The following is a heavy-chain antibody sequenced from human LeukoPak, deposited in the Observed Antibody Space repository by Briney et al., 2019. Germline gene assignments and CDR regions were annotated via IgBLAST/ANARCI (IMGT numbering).Heavy chain of an antibody. CDR3: ASDIGVLDAFHF. D-gene: IGHD3-3*01. CDR1: GDSVTSRNYY. CDR2: IDHGDST. J-gene: IGHJ3*01. Sequence: SETLSLTCTVSGDSVTSRNYYWGWIRQPPGKGLEWIGSIDHGDSTYYNPSLKTQVTISVDTSRNHFPLRLTSVTAADTAVYYCASDIGVLDAFHFWGQGTVVTVSS. V-gene: IGHV4-39*06.